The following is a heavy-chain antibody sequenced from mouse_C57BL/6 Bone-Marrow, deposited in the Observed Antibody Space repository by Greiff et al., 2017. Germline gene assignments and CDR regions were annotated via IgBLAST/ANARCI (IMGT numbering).Heavy chain of an antibody. Sequence: QVHVKQPGAELVMPGASVKLSCKASGYTFTSYWMHWVKQRPGQGLEWIGEIDPSDSYTNYNQKFKGKSTLTVDKSSSTAYMQLSSLTSEDSAVYYCAKACGYAWAMDYWGQGTSVTVSS. V-gene: IGHV1-69*01. CDR3: AKACGYAWAMDY. D-gene: IGHD2-2*01. J-gene: IGHJ4*01. CDR2: IDPSDSYT. CDR1: GYTFTSYW.